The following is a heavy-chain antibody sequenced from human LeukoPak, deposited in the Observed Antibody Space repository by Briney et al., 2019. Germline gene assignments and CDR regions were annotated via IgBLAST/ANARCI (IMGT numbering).Heavy chain of an antibody. J-gene: IGHJ4*02. V-gene: IGHV4-61*09. CDR1: GGSISSGSYY. CDR2: IYTSGST. CDR3: ARESGGSRPLDH. Sequence: PSETLSLTCTVSGGSISSGSYYWSWIRQPAGKGLEWIGHIYTSGSTNYNPSLKSRVTMSVDTSKNQFSLKLSSVTAADTAVYYCARESGGSRPLDHWGQGTPVTVSS. D-gene: IGHD3-16*01.